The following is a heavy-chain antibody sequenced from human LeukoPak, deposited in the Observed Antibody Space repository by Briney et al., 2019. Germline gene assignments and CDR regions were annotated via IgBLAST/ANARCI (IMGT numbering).Heavy chain of an antibody. Sequence: PGGSLRLSCAASGFTFSTYWMSWVRQAPGKGLEWVANIKEDGNYKNYVDSVKGRFTISRDNAENSLYLQMNSLRAEDTAVYYCATYSGNYYSFRYWGQGARVTVSS. D-gene: IGHD1-26*01. V-gene: IGHV3-7*01. CDR3: ATYSGNYYSFRY. CDR2: IKEDGNYK. CDR1: GFTFSTYW. J-gene: IGHJ4*02.